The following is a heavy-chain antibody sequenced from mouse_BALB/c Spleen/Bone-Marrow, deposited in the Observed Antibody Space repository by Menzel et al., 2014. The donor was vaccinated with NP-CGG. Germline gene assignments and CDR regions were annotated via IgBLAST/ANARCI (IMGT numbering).Heavy chain of an antibody. CDR3: TTSRGYNWFAY. D-gene: IGHD2-2*01. Sequence: QVQLQQSGADLVKPGASVKLSCKASGYTFTSYYMYWVKQRPGQGLEWIGEINPSNGGADFNEKFKIKATLTVDKSSSTAYMQLSSLTSEDSAVYYCTTSRGYNWFAYWGQGTLVTVSA. CDR2: INPSNGGA. V-gene: IGHV1S16*01. J-gene: IGHJ3*01. CDR1: GYTFTSYY.